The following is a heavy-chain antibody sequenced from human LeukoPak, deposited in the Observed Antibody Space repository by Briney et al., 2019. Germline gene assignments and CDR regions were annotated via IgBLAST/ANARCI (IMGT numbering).Heavy chain of an antibody. CDR1: GFTFSSYW. V-gene: IGHV3-7*01. J-gene: IGHJ5*02. Sequence: GGSLRLSCAASGFTFSSYWMSWVRQAPGKGLEWVANIKQDGSEKYYVDSVKGRFTISRDNAKNSLYLQMNSLRAEDTAVYYCAKDSGAVAGTPNWFDPWGQGTLVTVSS. D-gene: IGHD6-19*01. CDR3: AKDSGAVAGTPNWFDP. CDR2: IKQDGSEK.